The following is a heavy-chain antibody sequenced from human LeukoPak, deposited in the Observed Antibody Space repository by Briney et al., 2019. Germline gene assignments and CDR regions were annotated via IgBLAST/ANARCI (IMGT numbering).Heavy chain of an antibody. J-gene: IGHJ5*02. CDR1: GGSISSSSYY. V-gene: IGHV4-39*07. CDR2: IYYSGST. CDR3: SVVTSLLGWFDP. Sequence: SETLSLTCPVSGGSISSSSYYWGWIRQPPGKGLEWIGTIYYSGSTYYNPSLKSRVTISVDTSKNQFSLKLSSVTAADTAVYYCSVVTSLLGWFDPWGQGTLVTVSS. D-gene: IGHD2-21*02.